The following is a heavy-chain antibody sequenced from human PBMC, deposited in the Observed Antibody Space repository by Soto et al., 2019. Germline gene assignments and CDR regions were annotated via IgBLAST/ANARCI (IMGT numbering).Heavy chain of an antibody. V-gene: IGHV3-33*01. CDR1: GFTFSSYA. CDR2: IWYDGNNK. J-gene: IGHJ1*01. Sequence: QVQLVESGGGVVQPGTSLRLSCAASGFTFSSYAMHWVRQAPGKGLEWVAIIWYDGNNKYYADSVKGRFTISRDNSKNTLHLQMNSLRAEDTAVYYCARGGGHNSGEGYFQDWGQGTLVTVSS. CDR3: ARGGGHNSGEGYFQD. D-gene: IGHD2-21*01.